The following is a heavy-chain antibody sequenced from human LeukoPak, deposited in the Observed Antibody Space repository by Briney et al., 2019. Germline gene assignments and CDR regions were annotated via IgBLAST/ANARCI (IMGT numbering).Heavy chain of an antibody. CDR1: DFTVSNNY. V-gene: IGHV3-53*01. D-gene: IGHD5-24*01. CDR2: IYSDGPT. J-gene: IGHJ5*02. Sequence: GGSLRLSCAASDFTVSNNYMSSVRQAPGKGLEWVSVIYSDGPTYYADSVKGRFTISRDISKNTVYLQMNSLRTEDTAVYYYARGIEMAAIFFSTWGQGTLVTVSS. CDR3: ARGIEMAAIFFST.